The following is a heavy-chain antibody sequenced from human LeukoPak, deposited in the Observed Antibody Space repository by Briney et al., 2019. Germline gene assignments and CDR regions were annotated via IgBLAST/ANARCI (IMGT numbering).Heavy chain of an antibody. CDR1: GGSISRGGYY. J-gene: IGHJ3*02. CDR2: IYYSGSI. CDR3: ARDRGYSYGCDAFDI. V-gene: IGHV4-31*03. D-gene: IGHD5-18*01. Sequence: SETLSLTCTVSGGSISRGGYYWSCIRQHPGKGLEYIGYIYYSGSIYYNPSLKSRVTISLDPSKNQFSLKLSSVTAADTAVYYCARDRGYSYGCDAFDIWGQGTMVTVSS.